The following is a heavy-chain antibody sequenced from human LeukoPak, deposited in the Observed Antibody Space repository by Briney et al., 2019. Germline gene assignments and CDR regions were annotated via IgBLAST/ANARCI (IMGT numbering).Heavy chain of an antibody. Sequence: GGSLRLSCSASGLTVTNAWMNWVRQAPGEGLDWVGRIASKTDGGATDYAAPVKGRFTISRDDSKNTLNLQMNSLKTEDTAVYYCTTGIRGDWGRGTLVTVSS. CDR1: GLTVTNAW. V-gene: IGHV3-15*07. CDR3: TTGIRGD. CDR2: IASKTDGGAT. D-gene: IGHD3-10*01. J-gene: IGHJ4*02.